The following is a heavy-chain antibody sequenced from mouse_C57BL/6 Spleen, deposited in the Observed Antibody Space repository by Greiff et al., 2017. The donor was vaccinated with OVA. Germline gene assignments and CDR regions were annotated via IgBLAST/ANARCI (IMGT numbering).Heavy chain of an antibody. CDR1: GFNIKDDY. V-gene: IGHV14-4*01. CDR2: IDPENGDT. Sequence: EVQLQESGAELVRPGASVKLSCTASGFNIKDDYMHWVKQRPEQGLEWIGWIDPENGDTEYASKFQGKATITADTSSNTAYLQLSSLTSEDTAVYYCTTGENGGYWGQGTTLTVSS. J-gene: IGHJ2*01. CDR3: TTGENGGY.